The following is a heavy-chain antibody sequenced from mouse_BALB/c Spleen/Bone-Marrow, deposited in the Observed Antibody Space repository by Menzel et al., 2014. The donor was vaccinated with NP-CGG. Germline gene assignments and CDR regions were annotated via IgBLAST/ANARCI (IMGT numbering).Heavy chain of an antibody. CDR3: ALYYYGSLDY. CDR2: INPSNGRT. V-gene: IGHV1S81*02. J-gene: IGHJ2*01. CDR1: GYTFTSYW. Sequence: QVQLQQSGAELVKPGASVKLSCKASGYTFTSYWMHWVKQRPGQGLEWIGEINPSNGRTNYNEKFKSKATLTVDESSSTAYMQLSSLTSEDSAVYYCALYYYGSLDYWGQGTTLTVSS. D-gene: IGHD1-1*01.